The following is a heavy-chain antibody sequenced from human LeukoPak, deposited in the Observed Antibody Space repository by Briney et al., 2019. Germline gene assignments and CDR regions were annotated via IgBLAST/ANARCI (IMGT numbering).Heavy chain of an antibody. CDR2: ISDSGGST. CDR3: ATDWELRYFDWLLSDAFDI. Sequence: GGSLRLSCAASGFTFSSYAMSWVRQAPGKGLEWVSVISDSGGSTYYADSVKGRFTISRDNSKNTLYLHMNGLRAEDTAVYYCATDWELRYFDWLLSDAFDIWGQGTMVTVSS. D-gene: IGHD3-9*01. CDR1: GFTFSSYA. J-gene: IGHJ3*02. V-gene: IGHV3-23*01.